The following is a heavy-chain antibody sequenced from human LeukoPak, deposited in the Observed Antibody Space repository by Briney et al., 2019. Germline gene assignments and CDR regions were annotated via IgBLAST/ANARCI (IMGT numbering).Heavy chain of an antibody. V-gene: IGHV1-2*02. CDR2: VNPNSGGT. J-gene: IGHJ4*02. D-gene: IGHD2-2*01. CDR1: GYTFTGYY. CDR3: ARGKGRSGTAAALYYFDY. Sequence: ASVEVSCKASGYTFTGYYMHWVRQAPGQGLEWMGWVNPNSGGTNYAQKFQGRVTMTRDTSISTAYMELSRLRSDDTAVYYCARGKGRSGTAAALYYFDYWGQGTLVTVSS.